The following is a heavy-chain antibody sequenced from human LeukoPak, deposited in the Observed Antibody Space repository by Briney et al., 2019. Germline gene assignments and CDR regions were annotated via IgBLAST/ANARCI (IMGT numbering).Heavy chain of an antibody. Sequence: PGGSLRLSCAASGFTFSSYSMNWVRQAPGKGLEWVSSISSSSSYIYYADSVKGRFTISRDNAKNSLYLQMNSLRAEDTAVYYCASALQYQLLSPMDVWGQGTTATVSS. J-gene: IGHJ6*02. CDR3: ASALQYQLLSPMDV. V-gene: IGHV3-21*01. CDR2: ISSSSSYI. CDR1: GFTFSSYS. D-gene: IGHD2-2*01.